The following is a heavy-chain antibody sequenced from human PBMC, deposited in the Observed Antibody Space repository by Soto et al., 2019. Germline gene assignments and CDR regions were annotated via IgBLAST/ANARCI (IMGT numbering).Heavy chain of an antibody. Sequence: EVQLVESGGGVVRPGGSLRLSCAASGFTFDDYGMSWVRQAPGKGLEWVAGINWNGGSTGYADSVKGRFTISRDNAKNSLYLQMNSLRAEDTGFYYCARDSPPAVAGEKSGIDYWGQGTLVTVSS. J-gene: IGHJ4*02. D-gene: IGHD6-19*01. CDR1: GFTFDDYG. CDR2: INWNGGST. V-gene: IGHV3-20*04. CDR3: ARDSPPAVAGEKSGIDY.